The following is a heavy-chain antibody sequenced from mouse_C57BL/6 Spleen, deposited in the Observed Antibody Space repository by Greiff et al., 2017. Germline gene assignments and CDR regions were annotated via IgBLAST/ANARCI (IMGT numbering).Heavy chain of an antibody. CDR1: GYTFTSYW. Sequence: VQLQQPGAELVKPGASVKLSCKASGYTFTSYWMHWVKQRPGRGLEWIGRIDPNSGGTKYNEKFKSKATLTVDKPSSTAYMQLRSLTSEDSAVEYCSRSSYFSNRGFSYWGQGTLVTVSA. CDR3: SRSSYFSNRGFSY. CDR2: IDPNSGGT. D-gene: IGHD2-5*01. V-gene: IGHV1-72*01. J-gene: IGHJ3*01.